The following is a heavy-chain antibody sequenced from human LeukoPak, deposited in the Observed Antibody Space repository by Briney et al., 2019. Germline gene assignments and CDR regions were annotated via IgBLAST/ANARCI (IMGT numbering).Heavy chain of an antibody. CDR3: AKVNEIAAADY. V-gene: IGHV3-9*01. Sequence: GRSLRLSCAASGFTFDDYAMHWVRQAPGKGLEWVSGISWNSGSIGYADSVKGRFTISRDNAKNSLYLQMNSLRAEDTALYYCAKVNEIAAADYWGQGTLVTVSS. D-gene: IGHD6-13*01. CDR1: GFTFDDYA. CDR2: ISWNSGSI. J-gene: IGHJ4*02.